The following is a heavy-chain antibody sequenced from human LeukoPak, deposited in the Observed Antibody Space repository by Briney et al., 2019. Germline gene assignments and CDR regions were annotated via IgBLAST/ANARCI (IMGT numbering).Heavy chain of an antibody. Sequence: GGSLRLYCAASGFTFSSYSMNWVRQAPGKGLEWVSYISSSSSTIYYADSVKGRFTISRDNAKNSLYLQMNSLRAEDTAVYYCAREAIVVVPAAMTHWFDPWGQGTLVTVSS. CDR3: AREAIVVVPAAMTHWFDP. V-gene: IGHV3-48*01. CDR2: ISSSSSTI. CDR1: GFTFSSYS. D-gene: IGHD2-2*01. J-gene: IGHJ5*02.